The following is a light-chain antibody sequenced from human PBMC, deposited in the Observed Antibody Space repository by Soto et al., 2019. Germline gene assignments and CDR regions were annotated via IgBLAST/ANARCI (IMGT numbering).Light chain of an antibody. J-gene: IGKJ1*01. CDR1: QSVRSSY. Sequence: EIVLTHSPGTLSLSPGERATLSCRASQSVRSSYLAWYQQKPGQAPRLLIYGASSRATGIPDRFSGSGSGTDFTLTISRLEPEDFAVYYCQQYGSSPATFGQGTKVEIK. CDR2: GAS. CDR3: QQYGSSPAT. V-gene: IGKV3-20*01.